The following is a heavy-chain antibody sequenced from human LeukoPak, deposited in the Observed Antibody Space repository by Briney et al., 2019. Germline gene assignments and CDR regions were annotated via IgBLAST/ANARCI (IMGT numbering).Heavy chain of an antibody. V-gene: IGHV4-34*01. CDR1: GGSFSGYY. CDR3: WYYYASSGSTPNDY. CDR2: INHSGST. J-gene: IGHJ4*02. D-gene: IGHD3-22*01. Sequence: PSETLSLTCAVYGGSFSGYYWSWIRQPPGKGLEWIGEINHSGSTNYNPSLKSRVTISVDTSKNQFSLKLSSVTAADTAVYYCWYYYASSGSTPNDYWGQGTLVTVSS.